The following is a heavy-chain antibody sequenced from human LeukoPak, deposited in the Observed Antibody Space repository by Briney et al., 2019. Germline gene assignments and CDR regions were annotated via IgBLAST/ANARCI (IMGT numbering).Heavy chain of an antibody. V-gene: IGHV3-30*02. CDR2: IRYDGSNK. CDR3: ANGGSSSSMVAY. D-gene: IGHD6-6*01. J-gene: IGHJ4*02. CDR1: GFTFSSYG. Sequence: GGSLRLSCAASGFTFSSYGMHWVRQAPGRGLEWVAFIRYDGSNKYYADSVKGRFTISRDNSKNTLYLQMNSLRAEDTAVYYCANGGSSSSMVAYWGQGTLVTVSS.